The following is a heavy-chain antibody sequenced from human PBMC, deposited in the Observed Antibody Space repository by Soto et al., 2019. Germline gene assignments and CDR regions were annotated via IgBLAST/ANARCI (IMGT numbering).Heavy chain of an antibody. Sequence: SETLSLTCTVSGGSISSSSYYWGWIRQPPGKGLEWIGSIYYSGSTYYNPSLKSRVTISVDTSKNQFSLKLSSVTAADTAVYYCARHIVAYCGGDCYSGWFDPWGQGTLVTSPQ. J-gene: IGHJ5*02. CDR3: ARHIVAYCGGDCYSGWFDP. D-gene: IGHD2-21*02. V-gene: IGHV4-39*01. CDR2: IYYSGST. CDR1: GGSISSSSYY.